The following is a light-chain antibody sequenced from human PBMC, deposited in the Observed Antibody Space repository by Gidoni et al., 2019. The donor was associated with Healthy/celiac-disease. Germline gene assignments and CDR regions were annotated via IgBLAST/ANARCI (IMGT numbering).Light chain of an antibody. V-gene: IGKV4-1*01. CDR1: QSFLYSSNNKNY. J-gene: IGKJ2*01. Sequence: DIVMTQSPDSLAVSLGERATINCKSSQSFLYSSNNKNYLAWYQQKPGQPPKLLIYWVSTRESGVHDRFSGSGSGTDFTLTISSLQAEDVAVYYCQQYYSTPPTFGQGTKLEIK. CDR3: QQYYSTPPT. CDR2: WVS.